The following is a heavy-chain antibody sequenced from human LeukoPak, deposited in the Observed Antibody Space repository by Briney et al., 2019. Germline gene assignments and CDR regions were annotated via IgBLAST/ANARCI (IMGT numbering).Heavy chain of an antibody. CDR1: GFTFSSYG. CDR2: ISGSGGIT. J-gene: IGHJ6*03. V-gene: IGHV3-23*01. D-gene: IGHD2-15*01. CDR3: GRSRRINASLYYYMDV. Sequence: GGSLRLSCAASGFTFSSYGMSWVRQAPGKGLEGVSAISGSGGITYYADSVKGRFTISRDNSKNTVYLLMNSLRTEDTAVYYCGRSRRINASLYYYMDVWGKGTTVTVSS.